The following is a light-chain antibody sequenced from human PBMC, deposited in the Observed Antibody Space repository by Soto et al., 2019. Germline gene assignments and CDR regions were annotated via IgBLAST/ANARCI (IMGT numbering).Light chain of an antibody. CDR3: QQYGSSPYT. J-gene: IGKJ2*01. CDR2: DAA. Sequence: DIQMTQSPSTLSASVGDRVTITCRASQTIGTWLAWYQRKPGKAPKLLIYDAATLQTGVPSRFSGFASGTEFTLTISSLQPDDFATYFCQQYGSSPYTFGLGTKLEIK. V-gene: IGKV1-5*01. CDR1: QTIGTW.